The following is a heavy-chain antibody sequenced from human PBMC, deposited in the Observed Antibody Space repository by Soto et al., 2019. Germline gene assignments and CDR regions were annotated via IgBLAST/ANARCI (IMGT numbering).Heavy chain of an antibody. J-gene: IGHJ6*02. V-gene: IGHV1-46*01. CDR1: GYIFTSFY. Sequence: QVLLVQSGAEVKKPGASVKVSCKASGYIFTSFYMHWVRQAPGQGLEWMGIINPSGGRASYTQKFQGRLIMTREKSTRTVYMELSSLRSEDTAVYYCARDSDIVVSSVPMGAGYYYNALDIWGQGTTVTVSS. CDR3: ARDSDIVVSSVPMGAGYYYNALDI. D-gene: IGHD2-15*01. CDR2: INPSGGRA.